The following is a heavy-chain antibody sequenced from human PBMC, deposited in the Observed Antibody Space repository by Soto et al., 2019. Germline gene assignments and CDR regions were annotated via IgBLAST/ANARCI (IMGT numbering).Heavy chain of an antibody. V-gene: IGHV2-26*01. Sequence: SAPTLVNPTETLTLTGTVSGFSLSNARMGVSWIRQPPGKALEWLAHIFSNDEKSYSTSLKSRLTISKDTSKSQVVLSMTNMDPVDTATYYCARIRQWLVRGGFYFDYWGQGNLVTVSS. CDR1: GFSLSNARMG. CDR3: ARIRQWLVRGGFYFDY. CDR2: IFSNDEK. D-gene: IGHD6-19*01. J-gene: IGHJ4*02.